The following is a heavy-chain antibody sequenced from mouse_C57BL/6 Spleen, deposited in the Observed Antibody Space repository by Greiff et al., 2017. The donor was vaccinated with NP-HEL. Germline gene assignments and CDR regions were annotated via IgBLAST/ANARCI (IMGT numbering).Heavy chain of an antibody. J-gene: IGHJ1*03. V-gene: IGHV1-64*01. CDR1: GYTFTSYW. D-gene: IGHD2-1*01. CDR3: ARGGGNYEYFDV. CDR2: IHPNSGST. Sequence: VQLKQPGAELVKPGASVKLSCKASGYTFTSYWMHWVKQRPGQGLEWIGMIHPNSGSTNYNEKFKSKATLTVDKSSSTAYMQLSSLTSEDSAVYYCARGGGNYEYFDVWGTGTTVTVSS.